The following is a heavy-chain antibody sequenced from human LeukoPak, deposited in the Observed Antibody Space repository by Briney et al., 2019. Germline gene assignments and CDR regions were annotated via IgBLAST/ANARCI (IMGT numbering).Heavy chain of an antibody. CDR1: GGSISSYY. V-gene: IGHV4-59*08. J-gene: IGHJ4*02. D-gene: IGHD3-10*01. CDR2: IYSSGST. CDR3: ARLPGSGSYYALGY. Sequence: SETLSLTCTVSGGSISSYYWSWIRQPPGKGLEWIGYIYSSGSTSYNPSLKSRVTMSVDTSKNQFSLKLSSVTAADTAVYYCARLPGSGSYYALGYWGQGTLVTVSS.